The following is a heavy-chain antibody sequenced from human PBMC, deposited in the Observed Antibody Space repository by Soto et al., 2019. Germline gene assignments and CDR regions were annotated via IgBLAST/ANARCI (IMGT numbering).Heavy chain of an antibody. D-gene: IGHD5-12*01. J-gene: IGHJ4*02. CDR3: ARVQIGYDSAY. Sequence: QVQLVQSGAEVKKPGASVKVSCKASGYTFTSYGINGVRQAPGQGLEWMGWISAYNGNTHYAQKLQGRVTMTTDTSTSTAYMERRSTRSADTAVYYCARVQIGYDSAYWGQGTLVTVSS. CDR1: GYTFTSYG. CDR2: ISAYNGNT. V-gene: IGHV1-18*01.